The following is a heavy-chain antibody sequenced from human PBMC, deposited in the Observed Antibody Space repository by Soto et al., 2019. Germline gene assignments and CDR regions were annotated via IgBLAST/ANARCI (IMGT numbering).Heavy chain of an antibody. CDR2: ISGSGGST. Sequence: GESLKISCAASGFTFSSYAMSWVRQAPGKGLEWVSAISGSGGSTYYADSVKGRFTISRDNSKNTLYLQMNSLRAEDTAVYYCAKDFESIDYWGQGTLVTVSS. V-gene: IGHV3-23*01. CDR1: GFTFSSYA. J-gene: IGHJ4*02. CDR3: AKDFESIDY.